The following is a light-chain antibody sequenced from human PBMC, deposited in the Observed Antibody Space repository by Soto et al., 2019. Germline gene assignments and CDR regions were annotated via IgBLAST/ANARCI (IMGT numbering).Light chain of an antibody. Sequence: EIVLTQSPGTLSLSPGERATLSCRASQSVSSSFLAWYQQQPGQAPRLLIYGASSRATGIPDRFSGSGSGTDFTLTISRLEPEDLAIYYCQQYDGSALTFGGGTKVEIK. J-gene: IGKJ4*01. CDR1: QSVSSSF. CDR2: GAS. V-gene: IGKV3-20*01. CDR3: QQYDGSALT.